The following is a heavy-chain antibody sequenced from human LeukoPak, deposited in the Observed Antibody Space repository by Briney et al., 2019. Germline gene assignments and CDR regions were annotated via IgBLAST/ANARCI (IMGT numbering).Heavy chain of an antibody. Sequence: GGSLRLSCTASGFTFGDYAMSWVRQAPGKGLEWVGFIRSKAYGGTTEYAASVKGRFTISRDDSKSIAYLQMNSLKTEDTAVYYCTRDPITMARGVSDYWGQGTLVTVSS. CDR1: GFTFGDYA. J-gene: IGHJ4*02. V-gene: IGHV3-49*04. CDR2: IRSKAYGGTT. CDR3: TRDPITMARGVSDY. D-gene: IGHD3-10*01.